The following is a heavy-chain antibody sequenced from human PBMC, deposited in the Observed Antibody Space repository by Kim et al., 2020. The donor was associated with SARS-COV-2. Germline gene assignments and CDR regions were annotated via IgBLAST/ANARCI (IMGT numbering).Heavy chain of an antibody. V-gene: IGHV4-34*01. CDR3: ARGKITIFGVVIRKGSRWFDP. CDR1: GGSFSGYY. Sequence: SETLSLTCAVYGGSFSGYYWSWIRQPPGKGLEWIGEINHSGSTNYNPSLKSRVTISVDTSKNQFSLKLSSVTAADTAVYYCARGKITIFGVVIRKGSRWFDPWGQGTLVTVSS. D-gene: IGHD3-3*01. CDR2: INHSGST. J-gene: IGHJ5*02.